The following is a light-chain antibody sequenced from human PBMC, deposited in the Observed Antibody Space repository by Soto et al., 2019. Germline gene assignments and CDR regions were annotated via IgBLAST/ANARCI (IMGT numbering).Light chain of an antibody. V-gene: IGKV3-15*01. CDR2: GAS. CDR1: QSVSSN. J-gene: IGKJ1*01. CDR3: QQYKNWPPAWT. Sequence: EIVMTQSPATLSVSPGERATLSCRASQSVSSNLAWYQQKPGQAPRLLIYGASTRATGIPARFSGSGSGTEFSLTISSLQSEDVAVYYCQQYKNWPPAWTFGQGTKVEIK.